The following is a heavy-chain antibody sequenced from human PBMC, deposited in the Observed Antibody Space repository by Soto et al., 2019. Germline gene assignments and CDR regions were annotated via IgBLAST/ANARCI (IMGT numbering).Heavy chain of an antibody. V-gene: IGHV3-66*01. CDR3: ATAKLLLPWLFDY. D-gene: IGHD2-15*01. CDR2: IYSGGST. Sequence: XXSLRLSCAASGFTVSSNYMGCVLQAPGKGLEWVSVIYSGGSTYYADSVKGRFTISRDDSKNTLFLQMNSLRAEDTAVYYCATAKLLLPWLFDYWGQGTLVTVSS. CDR1: GFTVSSNY. J-gene: IGHJ4*02.